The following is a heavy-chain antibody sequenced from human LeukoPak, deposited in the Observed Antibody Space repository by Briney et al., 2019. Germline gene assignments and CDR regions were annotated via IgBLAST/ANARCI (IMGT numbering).Heavy chain of an antibody. CDR1: GFTFSNYW. Sequence: GGSLRLSCAASGFTFSNYWLTWVRQAPGQGLEWVANIKQDGSEKHYVDSVKGRFTISRDNAKDSLYLQMNSLRAEDMAVYYCARDRQIAYWGQGTLVTVSS. V-gene: IGHV3-7*01. CDR3: ARDRQIAY. CDR2: IKQDGSEK. J-gene: IGHJ4*02.